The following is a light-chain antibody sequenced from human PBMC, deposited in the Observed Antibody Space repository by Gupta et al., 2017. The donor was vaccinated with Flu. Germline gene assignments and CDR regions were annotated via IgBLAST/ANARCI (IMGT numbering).Light chain of an antibody. Sequence: QSVLTQPPSVSGAPGQRVTISCTGSNSNIGTGYGVNWYQQVPGTAPKFLISGNSNRPSGVPDRFSDSKSGTSASLDITGLQAEDEADYYCQTYDIGLSGYVFGTGTKVTVL. CDR3: QTYDIGLSGYV. V-gene: IGLV1-40*01. J-gene: IGLJ1*01. CDR1: NSNIGTGYG. CDR2: GNS.